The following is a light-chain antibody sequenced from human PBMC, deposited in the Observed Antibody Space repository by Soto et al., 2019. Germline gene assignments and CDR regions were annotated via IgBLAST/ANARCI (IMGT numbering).Light chain of an antibody. V-gene: IGKV3-15*01. CDR3: QQYNNWPRT. CDR2: AAS. CDR1: QSVNSRY. Sequence: DIVLTQSPGILSLSPGERATLSCRASQSVNSRYLAWYQQKPGQGPRLLIYAASTRATGIPARFSGSGSGTEFTLTISSLQSEDFAVYYCQQYNNWPRTFGQATKVDIK. J-gene: IGKJ1*01.